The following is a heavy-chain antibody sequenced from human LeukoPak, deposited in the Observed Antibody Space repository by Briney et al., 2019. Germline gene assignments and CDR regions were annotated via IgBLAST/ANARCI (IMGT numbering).Heavy chain of an antibody. CDR2: VGTGFDT. J-gene: IGHJ4*02. D-gene: IGHD2-15*01. Sequence: GGSLRLSCVASGFTFSSHAMSWVRQAPGRGLEWVSTVGTGFDTYYTDSVKGRFTISRDNSKNTLSLQMSSLRAEDTATYYCTKNVPGRAIDYWGQGTLVTVSS. V-gene: IGHV3-23*01. CDR3: TKNVPGRAIDY. CDR1: GFTFSSHA.